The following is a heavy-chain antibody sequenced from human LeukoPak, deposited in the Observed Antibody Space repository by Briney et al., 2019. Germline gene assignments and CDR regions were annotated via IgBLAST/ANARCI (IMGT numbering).Heavy chain of an antibody. CDR3: ARAYSGYDWTFDY. Sequence: GGSLRLSCAASGFTFSSYGMHWVRQAPGKGLEWVAVISYDGSNKYYADSVKGRFTISRDNSKNTLYLQMNSLRSEDTAVYYCARAYSGYDWTFDYWGQGTLVTVSS. CDR2: ISYDGSNK. J-gene: IGHJ4*02. D-gene: IGHD5-12*01. CDR1: GFTFSSYG. V-gene: IGHV3-30*03.